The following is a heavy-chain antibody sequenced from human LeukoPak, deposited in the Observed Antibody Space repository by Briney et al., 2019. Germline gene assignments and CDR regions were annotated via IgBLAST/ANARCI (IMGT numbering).Heavy chain of an antibody. CDR2: ISAYNGNT. J-gene: IGHJ4*02. CDR1: GGTFSSYG. Sequence: ASVKVSCKASGGTFSSYGISWVRQAPGQGLEWMGWISAYNGNTNYAQKLQGRVTMTTDTSTSTAYMELRSLRSDDTAVYYCARVPNYYDSSGYYNYFDYWGQGTLVTVSS. V-gene: IGHV1-18*01. D-gene: IGHD3-22*01. CDR3: ARVPNYYDSSGYYNYFDY.